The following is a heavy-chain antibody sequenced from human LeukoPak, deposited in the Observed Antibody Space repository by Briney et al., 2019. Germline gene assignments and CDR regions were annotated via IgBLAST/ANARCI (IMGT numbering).Heavy chain of an antibody. Sequence: GGSLRLSCVVSGSTFSSYSMNWVRQAPGKGLEWVSYIDSSSSTIYYADSVKGRFTISRDTAKNSLYLQMNSLRDEDTAVYYCARANSGYGSYYYFYGMDVWGQGTTVTVSS. CDR3: ARANSGYGSYYYFYGMDV. CDR1: GSTFSSYS. J-gene: IGHJ6*02. D-gene: IGHD3-22*01. V-gene: IGHV3-48*02. CDR2: IDSSSSTI.